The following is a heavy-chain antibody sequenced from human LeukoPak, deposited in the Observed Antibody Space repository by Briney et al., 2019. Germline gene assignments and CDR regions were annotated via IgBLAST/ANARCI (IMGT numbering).Heavy chain of an antibody. D-gene: IGHD1-26*01. V-gene: IGHV3-48*01. Sequence: GGSLRLSCAASGFTSSSYSMNWVRQAPGKGLEWVSYISSSSSTIYYADSVKGRFTISRDNAKNSLYLQMNSLRAEDTAVYYCARDAPAGALDYWGQGTLVTVSS. CDR3: ARDAPAGALDY. CDR2: ISSSSSTI. J-gene: IGHJ4*02. CDR1: GFTSSSYS.